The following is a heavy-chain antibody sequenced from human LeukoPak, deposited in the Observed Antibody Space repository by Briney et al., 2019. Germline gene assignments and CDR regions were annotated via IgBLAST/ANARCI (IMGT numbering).Heavy chain of an antibody. CDR2: ISSSSSYI. D-gene: IGHD2-15*01. CDR1: GFTFSSYS. V-gene: IGHV3-21*01. CDR3: AKDIASIVVVVAAYYPGWEFDY. Sequence: PGGSLRLSCAASGFTFSSYSMNWVRQAPGKGLEWVSSISSSSSYIYYADSVKGRFTISRDNSKNTLYLQMNSLRAEDTAVYYCAKDIASIVVVVAAYYPGWEFDYWGQGTLVTVSS. J-gene: IGHJ4*02.